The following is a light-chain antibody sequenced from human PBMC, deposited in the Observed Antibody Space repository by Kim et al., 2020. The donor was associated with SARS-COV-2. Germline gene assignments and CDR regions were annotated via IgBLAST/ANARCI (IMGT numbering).Light chain of an antibody. J-gene: IGKJ2*01. CDR2: WAS. V-gene: IGKV4-1*01. CDR3: QQYYSMYT. Sequence: DIVMTQSPDSLAVSLGERATINCKSSQSVLYSSNNKNYLAWYQQKPGQPPKLLIYWASTRESGVPDRFSGSGSGTDFTLTINSLQTEDVAVYYCQQYYSMYTFGQGTKLEI. CDR1: QSVLYSSNNKNY.